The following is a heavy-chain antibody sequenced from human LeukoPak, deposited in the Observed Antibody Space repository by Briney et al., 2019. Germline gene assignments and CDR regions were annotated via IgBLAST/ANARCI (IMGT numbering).Heavy chain of an antibody. D-gene: IGHD4-17*01. CDR1: GFIFSIYA. CDR3: AKEYGDYGGFDY. V-gene: IGHV3-30*02. Sequence: GGSLSLSCGPSGFIFSIYAMLCPREARGMGVVGGAFIRYDGGNIYYADSVKGRLTISRDNSKNTLYLQMNSLRAEDTDVYYCAKEYGDYGGFDYWGQGTLVTVSS. CDR2: IRYDGGNI. J-gene: IGHJ4*02.